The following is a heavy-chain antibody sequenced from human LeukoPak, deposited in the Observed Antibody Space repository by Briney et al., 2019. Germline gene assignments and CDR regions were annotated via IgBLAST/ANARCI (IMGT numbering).Heavy chain of an antibody. CDR2: ISSSSSYI. Sequence: GGSLRPSCAASGFTFSSYSMNWVRQAPGKGLEWVSSISSSSSYIYYADSVKGRFTISRDNAKNSLYLQMNSLRAEDTAVYYCARRARDWYSPIEYWGPGTLVTVSS. V-gene: IGHV3-21*01. J-gene: IGHJ4*02. D-gene: IGHD2-21*02. CDR3: ARRARDWYSPIEY. CDR1: GFTFSSYS.